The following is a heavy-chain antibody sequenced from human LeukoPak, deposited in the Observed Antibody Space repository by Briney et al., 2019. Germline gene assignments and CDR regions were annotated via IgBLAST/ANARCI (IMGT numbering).Heavy chain of an antibody. CDR3: ARGPVGATFP. V-gene: IGHV3-7*01. CDR1: GFTFSSYW. CDR2: IKEDGSEI. Sequence: RSGGSLRLSCAASGFTFSSYWMSWVRQAPVKGLEWVANIKEDGSEIYYVDSVKGRFTISRDNAKNSLYLQMNSLRAEDTAIYYCARGPVGATFPWGQGTLVTVSS. J-gene: IGHJ5*02. D-gene: IGHD1-26*01.